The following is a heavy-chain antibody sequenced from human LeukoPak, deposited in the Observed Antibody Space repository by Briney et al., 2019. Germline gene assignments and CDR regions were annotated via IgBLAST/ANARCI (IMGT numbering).Heavy chain of an antibody. D-gene: IGHD3-22*01. CDR3: ARRKIVVVIGGWFDP. CDR1: GGSISSYY. CDR2: IYYSGST. V-gene: IGHV4-59*05. Sequence: SETLSLTCTVSGGSISSYYWSWIRQPPGKGLEWIGSIYYSGSTYYNPSLKSRVTISVDTSKNQFSLKLSSVTATDTAVYYCARRKIVVVIGGWFDPWGQGTLVTVSS. J-gene: IGHJ5*02.